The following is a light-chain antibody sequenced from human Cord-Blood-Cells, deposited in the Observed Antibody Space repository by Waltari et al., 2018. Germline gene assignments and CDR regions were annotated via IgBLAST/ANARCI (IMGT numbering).Light chain of an antibody. J-gene: IGLJ3*02. V-gene: IGLV2-14*01. CDR2: DVS. Sequence: QSALTQPASVSGSPGQSITISCTGTSSDVCGYNYVSWYQQHPGKAPRLMIYDVSKRRSGVSNRFSGSKSGNTASLTISGLQAEDEADYDCRSYTSSSTLVFGGGTKLTVL. CDR1: SSDVCGYNY. CDR3: RSYTSSSTLV.